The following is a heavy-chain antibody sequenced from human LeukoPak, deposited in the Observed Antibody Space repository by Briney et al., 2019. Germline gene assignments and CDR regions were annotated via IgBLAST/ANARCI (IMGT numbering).Heavy chain of an antibody. Sequence: SETLSLTCAVYGGSFSGYYWSWIRQPPGKGLEWIGEINHSGSTNYNPSLKSRVTISVDTSKNQFSLKLSSVTAADTAVYYCARLGLAVPAAILSQYYYYGMDVWGQGTTVTVSS. CDR1: GGSFSGYY. J-gene: IGHJ6*02. CDR2: INHSGST. CDR3: ARLGLAVPAAILSQYYYYGMDV. D-gene: IGHD2-2*01. V-gene: IGHV4-34*01.